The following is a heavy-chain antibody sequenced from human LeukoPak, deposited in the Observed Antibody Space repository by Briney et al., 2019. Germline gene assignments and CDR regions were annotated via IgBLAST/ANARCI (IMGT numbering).Heavy chain of an antibody. Sequence: SQTLSLTCTVSGGPISSGSYYWSWIRQPAGKGLEWIGRIYTSGSTNYNPSLKSRVTISVDKSKNQFSLKLSSVTAADTAVYYCATSLRGYSGYDLAGPRSYWGQGTLVTVSS. J-gene: IGHJ4*02. V-gene: IGHV4-61*02. CDR2: IYTSGST. CDR1: GGPISSGSYY. D-gene: IGHD5-12*01. CDR3: ATSLRGYSGYDLAGPRSY.